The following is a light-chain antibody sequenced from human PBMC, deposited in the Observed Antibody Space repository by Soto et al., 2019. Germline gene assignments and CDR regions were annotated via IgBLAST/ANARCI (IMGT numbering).Light chain of an antibody. V-gene: IGLV1-36*01. CDR3: AAWDDSLNGLV. CDR2: YDD. Sequence: QSVLTQPPSVSEAPRQRVTISCSGSSSNIGNNAVNWYRQLPGKAPKLLIYYDDLLPSGVSDRFSGSKSGTSASLAISGLQSEDEADYYCAAWDDSLNGLVFGGGTQLTVL. CDR1: SSNIGNNA. J-gene: IGLJ2*01.